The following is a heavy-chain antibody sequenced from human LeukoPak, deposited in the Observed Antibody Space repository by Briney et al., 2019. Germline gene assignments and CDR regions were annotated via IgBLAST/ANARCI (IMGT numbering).Heavy chain of an antibody. CDR3: ARMFAGVWLFYY. CDR2: IYPNSGGT. Sequence: GASVKVSCKASGYTFTGYSMHGVRQAPGQGLEWMGWIYPNSGGTNYAQKFQGWVTMTRDTSISTAYMELSRLRSDDTAVYYCARMFAGVWLFYYWGQGTLVTVSS. V-gene: IGHV1-2*04. CDR1: GYTFTGYS. J-gene: IGHJ4*02. D-gene: IGHD3-16*01.